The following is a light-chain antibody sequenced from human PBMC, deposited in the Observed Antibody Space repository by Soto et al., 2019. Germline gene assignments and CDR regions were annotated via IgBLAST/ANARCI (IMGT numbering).Light chain of an antibody. CDR1: SSDVGGYDY. J-gene: IGLJ1*01. CDR2: EVT. CDR3: CSYTGSSGDV. V-gene: IGLV2-14*01. Sequence: QSVLTQPASVSGSPGQSITISCTGTSSDVGGYDYVSWYQQHPLKAPKLIIYEVTNRPSGVSSRFSGSKSGNTASLTISGLQAEDEADYYCCSYTGSSGDVFGTGTKVTV.